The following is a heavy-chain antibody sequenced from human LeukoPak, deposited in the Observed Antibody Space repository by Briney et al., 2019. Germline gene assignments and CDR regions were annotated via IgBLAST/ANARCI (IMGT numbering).Heavy chain of an antibody. CDR2: IKPDGSDK. J-gene: IGHJ4*02. CDR3: ARDYADY. D-gene: IGHD4-17*01. Sequence: GGSLILSCAASGFTFSHYWMTWVRQAPGRGLEWVANIKPDGSDKYYVDSVKGRLTIARDNAKNSLYLHMNSLRGEDTAVYCCARDYADYWGRGTLVTVSS. V-gene: IGHV3-7*01. CDR1: GFTFSHYW.